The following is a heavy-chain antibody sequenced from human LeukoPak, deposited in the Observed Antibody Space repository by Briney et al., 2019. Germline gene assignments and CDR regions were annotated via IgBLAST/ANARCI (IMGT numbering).Heavy chain of an antibody. V-gene: IGHV4-39*01. CDR1: GGSISSSSYY. CDR3: ARHGLLWFGELGGYFDY. CDR2: IYYSGST. D-gene: IGHD3-10*01. Sequence: SETLSLTCTVSGGSISSSSYYWGWIRQPPGKGLEWIGSIYYSGSTYYNPSLKSRVTVSVDTSKNQFSLKLSSVTAADTAVYYCARHGLLWFGELGGYFDYWGQGTLVTVSS. J-gene: IGHJ4*02.